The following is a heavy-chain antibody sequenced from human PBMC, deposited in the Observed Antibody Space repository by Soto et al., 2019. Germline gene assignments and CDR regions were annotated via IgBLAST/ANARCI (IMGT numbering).Heavy chain of an antibody. CDR3: AQCLLGVNYYYGMDV. Sequence: QVQLVQSGAEVKKPGSSVKVSCKASGGTFSSYAINWVRQAPGQGLEWMGGIIPIFGTADYAQKFQGRVTITADQCTSTAYMELSSLRSEDTAVYYCAQCLLGVNYYYGMDVWGQGSTVTVSS. V-gene: IGHV1-69*12. J-gene: IGHJ6*02. CDR1: GGTFSSYA. D-gene: IGHD3-16*01. CDR2: IIPIFGTA.